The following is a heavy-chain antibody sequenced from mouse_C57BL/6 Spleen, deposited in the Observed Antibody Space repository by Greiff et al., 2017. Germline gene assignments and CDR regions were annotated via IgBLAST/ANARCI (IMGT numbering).Heavy chain of an antibody. CDR3: ASGCPPAWFAY. CDR2: IYPGSGST. CDR1: GYTFTSYW. J-gene: IGHJ3*01. V-gene: IGHV1-55*01. Sequence: QVQLQQPGAELVKPGASVKMSCKASGYTFTSYWITWVKQRPGQGLEWIGDIYPGSGSTNYNEKFKSKATLTVDTSSSTAYLQLSSLTSEDAAVYYCASGCPPAWFAYWGQGTLVTVSA.